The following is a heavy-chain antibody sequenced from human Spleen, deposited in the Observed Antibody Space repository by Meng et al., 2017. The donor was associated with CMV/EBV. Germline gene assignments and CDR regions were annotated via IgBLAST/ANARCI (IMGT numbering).Heavy chain of an antibody. V-gene: IGHV1-69*05. CDR2: IIPIFGTA. D-gene: IGHD2-2*02. Sequence: SVKVSCKASGGAFSSYAISWVRQAPGQGLEWMGGIIPIFGTANYAQKFQGRVTITTDESTSTAYMELSSLRSDDTAVYYCARDRGSGIVVVPAAIGWFDPWGQGTLVTVSS. J-gene: IGHJ5*02. CDR3: ARDRGSGIVVVPAAIGWFDP. CDR1: GGAFSSYA.